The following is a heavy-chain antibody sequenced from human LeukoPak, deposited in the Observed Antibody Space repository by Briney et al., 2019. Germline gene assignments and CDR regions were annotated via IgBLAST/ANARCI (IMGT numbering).Heavy chain of an antibody. D-gene: IGHD3-10*01. V-gene: IGHV3-64D*09. CDR1: GFTFSSYA. CDR3: VGTGYYYGSGSRF. CDR2: ISSSGGST. Sequence: GGSLRLSCSASGFTFSSYAMHWVRQAPGKGLEYVSAISSSGGSTYYADSVKGRFTISSDNSKNTLYLQMSSLRAEDAAVYYCVGTGYYYGSGSRFWGQGTLVTVSS. J-gene: IGHJ4*02.